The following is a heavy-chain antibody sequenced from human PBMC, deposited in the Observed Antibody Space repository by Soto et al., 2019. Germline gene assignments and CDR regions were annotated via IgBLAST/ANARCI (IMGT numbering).Heavy chain of an antibody. CDR3: VRGYCSGGSCQPSNPFDP. CDR2: LYYSGST. Sequence: PSETLSLTCTVSGGSISSSNYFWGWIRQPPGKGLEWIGSLYYSGSTYYNPSLKSRVTISVDRSKNQFSLKLSSVTAADTAVYYCVRGYCSGGSCQPSNPFDPWGQGTLVTVSS. V-gene: IGHV4-39*01. D-gene: IGHD2-15*01. CDR1: GGSISSSNYF. J-gene: IGHJ5*02.